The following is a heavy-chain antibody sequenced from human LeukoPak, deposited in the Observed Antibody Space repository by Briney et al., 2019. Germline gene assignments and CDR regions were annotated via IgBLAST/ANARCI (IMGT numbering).Heavy chain of an antibody. CDR2: FYFSGST. Sequence: PSQTLSLTCTVSGGSISSGGYYWGWIRQPPGKGLEWIGSFYFSGSTYYSPSLKSRVTISVDTSKNQFSLKLSSVTAADTAVYYCARHCRTSSTVCYQAFDYWGQGTLVTVSS. CDR3: ARHCRTSSTVCYQAFDY. CDR1: GGSISSGGYY. D-gene: IGHD2-2*01. V-gene: IGHV4-39*01. J-gene: IGHJ4*02.